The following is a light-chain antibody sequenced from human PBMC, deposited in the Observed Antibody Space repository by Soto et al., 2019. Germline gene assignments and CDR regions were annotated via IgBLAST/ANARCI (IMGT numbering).Light chain of an antibody. Sequence: DIPMTQSPSTLSAPVGDTVTITCRASQSIDTWLAWYQQKPGKAPKLLIYKASTLKSGVPSRFSGSGSGTEFTLTINSLQPDDFATYYCQHYNSYSEAFGQGTKWIS. CDR3: QHYNSYSEA. CDR2: KAS. CDR1: QSIDTW. J-gene: IGKJ1*01. V-gene: IGKV1-5*03.